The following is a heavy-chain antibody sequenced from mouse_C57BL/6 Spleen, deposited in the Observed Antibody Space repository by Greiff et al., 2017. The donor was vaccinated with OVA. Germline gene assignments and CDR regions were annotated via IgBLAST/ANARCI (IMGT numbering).Heavy chain of an antibody. CDR3: TAGGYPYYFDY. CDR2: IDPADGDT. D-gene: IGHD2-2*01. CDR1: GFNIKDYY. J-gene: IGHJ2*01. V-gene: IGHV14-1*01. Sequence: VQLQQSGAELVRPGASVKLSCTASGFNIKDYYMHWVKQRPEPGLEWIGRIDPADGDTEYAPKFQGKATMTADTSSNTAYLQLSSLTSEDTAVYYCTAGGYPYYFDYWGQGTTRTVSS.